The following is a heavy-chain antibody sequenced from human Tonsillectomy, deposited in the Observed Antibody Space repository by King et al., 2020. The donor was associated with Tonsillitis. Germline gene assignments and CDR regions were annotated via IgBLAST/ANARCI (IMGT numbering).Heavy chain of an antibody. Sequence: QLVQSGAEVKKPGASVKVSCKVSGYTLRSSMHWVRQAPGKGLEWMGGFDSADGETIHAQNFQGRVTMTEDRATDTAYMELSILTSEDTAVYYCAIHVAVGALNQGYFEHWGQGTLVTVSS. V-gene: IGHV1-24*01. CDR1: GYTLRSS. J-gene: IGHJ4*02. CDR2: FDSADGET. D-gene: IGHD1-26*01. CDR3: AIHVAVGALNQGYFEH.